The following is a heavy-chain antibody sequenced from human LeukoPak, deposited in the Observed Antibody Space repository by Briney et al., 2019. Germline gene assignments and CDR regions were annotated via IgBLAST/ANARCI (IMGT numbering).Heavy chain of an antibody. CDR1: GYTFTSYD. Sequence: ASVKVSCKASGYTFTSYDIDWVRQATGQGLEWMGWMNPNSGNTGYAQKFQGRVTMTRNTSISTAYMELSSLRSEDTAVYYCARGLHPRRMARGVITNHWFDPWGQGTLVTVSS. CDR2: MNPNSGNT. CDR3: ARGLHPRRMARGVITNHWFDP. D-gene: IGHD3-10*01. J-gene: IGHJ5*02. V-gene: IGHV1-8*01.